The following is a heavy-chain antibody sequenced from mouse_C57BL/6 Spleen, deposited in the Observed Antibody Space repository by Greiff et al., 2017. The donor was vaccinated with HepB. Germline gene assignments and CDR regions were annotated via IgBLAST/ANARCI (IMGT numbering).Heavy chain of an antibody. CDR2: INYDGSST. Sequence: EVKVVESEGGLVQPGRSMKLSCTASGFTFSDYYMAWVRQVPEKGLEWVANINYDGSSTYYLDSLKSRFIISRDNAKNILYLQMSSLKSEDTATYYCARATVVDAMDYWGQGTSVTVSS. CDR1: GFTFSDYY. D-gene: IGHD1-1*01. J-gene: IGHJ4*01. CDR3: ARATVVDAMDY. V-gene: IGHV5-16*01.